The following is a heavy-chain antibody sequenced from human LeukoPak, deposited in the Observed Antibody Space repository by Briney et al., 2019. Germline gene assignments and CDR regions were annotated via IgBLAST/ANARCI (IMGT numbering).Heavy chain of an antibody. CDR2: ISYDGSNK. J-gene: IGHJ4*02. D-gene: IGHD1-26*01. CDR3: AREEAFYSGSYYFDY. V-gene: IGHV3-30*04. Sequence: GRSLRLSCAASGFTFSSYAMHWVRQAPGKGLEWVAVISYDGSNKYYADSVKGRFTISRDNSKNTLYLQMNSLRAEDTAVYYCAREEAFYSGSYYFDYRGQGTLVTVSS. CDR1: GFTFSSYA.